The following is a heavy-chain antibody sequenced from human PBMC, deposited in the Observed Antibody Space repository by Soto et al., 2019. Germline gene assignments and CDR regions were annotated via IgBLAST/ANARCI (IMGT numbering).Heavy chain of an antibody. CDR1: GGTFSSYA. J-gene: IGHJ4*02. Sequence: QVQLVQSGAEVKKPGSSVKVSCKASGGTFSSYAISWVRQAPGQGLEWMGGIIPLFGTANYAQKFQGRVTITADKSTSTAYMELSSLRSEDTAVYYCASTPSLYYYDSSGPASFDYWGQGTLVTVSS. D-gene: IGHD3-22*01. V-gene: IGHV1-69*06. CDR3: ASTPSLYYYDSSGPASFDY. CDR2: IIPLFGTA.